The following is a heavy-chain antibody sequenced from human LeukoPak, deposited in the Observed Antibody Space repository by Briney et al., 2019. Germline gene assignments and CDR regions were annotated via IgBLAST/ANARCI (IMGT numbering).Heavy chain of an antibody. D-gene: IGHD5-12*01. CDR3: ARDSIGYGRPGAFDY. CDR1: GGSISSYY. V-gene: IGHV4-59*01. Sequence: SETLSLTCTVSGGSISSYYWSWIRQPPGKGLEWIGYFYYSGSTNYNPSLKSRVTISVDTSKNQFSLKLSSVTAADTAGYYCARDSIGYGRPGAFDYWGQGTLVTVSS. CDR2: FYYSGST. J-gene: IGHJ4*02.